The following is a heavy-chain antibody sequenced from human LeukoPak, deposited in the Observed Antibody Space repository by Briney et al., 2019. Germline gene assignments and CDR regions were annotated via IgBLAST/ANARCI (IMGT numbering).Heavy chain of an antibody. Sequence: ASVKVSCKASGYTLTNYYIHWVRQAPGQGLEWMGIINPSGGGTSYAQKFQGRVIMTRDTSTSSVFMELSSLRSEDTAVYYCARGDFGSGSYKLWGQGTLVSVSS. J-gene: IGHJ4*02. V-gene: IGHV1-46*01. CDR2: INPSGGGT. D-gene: IGHD3-10*01. CDR3: ARGDFGSGSYKL. CDR1: GYTLTNYY.